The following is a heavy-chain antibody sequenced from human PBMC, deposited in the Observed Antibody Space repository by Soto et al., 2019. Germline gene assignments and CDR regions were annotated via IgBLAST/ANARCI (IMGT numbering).Heavy chain of an antibody. V-gene: IGHV3-23*01. J-gene: IGHJ4*02. CDR3: AKAKNYGSGSYYSSFDC. CDR2: ISGSGSET. CDR1: EFTFSNYA. Sequence: LRLSCAASEFTFSNYAMSWVRQPPGKGLEWVSTISGSGSETYYADSVKGRFAISRDNSENTLYLQMNSLRAEDTAVYYCAKAKNYGSGSYYSSFDCWGQGTLVTVSS. D-gene: IGHD3-10*01.